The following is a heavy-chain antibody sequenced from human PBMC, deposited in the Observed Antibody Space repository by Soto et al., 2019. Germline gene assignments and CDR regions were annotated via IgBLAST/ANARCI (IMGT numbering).Heavy chain of an antibody. CDR3: ARDRTQTYYDFWSGYYRAHYYYGMDV. CDR1: GGSISSYY. V-gene: IGHV4-59*01. Sequence: SETLSLTCTVSGGSISSYYWSWIRQPPGKGLEWIGYIYYSGSTNYNPSLKSRVTISVDTSKNQFSLKLSSVTAADTAAYYCARDRTQTYYDFWSGYYRAHYYYGMDVWGQGTTVTVSS. J-gene: IGHJ6*02. CDR2: IYYSGST. D-gene: IGHD3-3*01.